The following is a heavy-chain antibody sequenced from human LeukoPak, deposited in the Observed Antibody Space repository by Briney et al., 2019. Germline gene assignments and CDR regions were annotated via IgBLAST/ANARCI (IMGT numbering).Heavy chain of an antibody. J-gene: IGHJ5*02. V-gene: IGHV1-3*01. CDR2: INAGNGNT. CDR3: ARDYYDSSGYYFGFDP. Sequence: GASVKVSCKASGYTFTSYAMHWVRQAPGQRLEWMGWINAGNGNTKYSQKFQGRVTITRDTSASTAYMELSSLRSEDTAVYYCARDYYDSSGYYFGFDPWGQGTLVTVSS. CDR1: GYTFTSYA. D-gene: IGHD3-22*01.